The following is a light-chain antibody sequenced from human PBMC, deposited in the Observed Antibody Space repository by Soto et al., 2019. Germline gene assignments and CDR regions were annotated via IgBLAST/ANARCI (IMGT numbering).Light chain of an antibody. CDR2: GVS. Sequence: DIVMTQSPATLSVSPGERVTLSCRASQSISSTLAWHQQRPGQAPRLLIYGVSTRATGIPARFSGSGSGTEFTLTISSLQSEDFAVYYCQKYNDWPPSWTFGQGTKVDIK. V-gene: IGKV3-15*01. CDR3: QKYNDWPPSWT. J-gene: IGKJ1*01. CDR1: QSISST.